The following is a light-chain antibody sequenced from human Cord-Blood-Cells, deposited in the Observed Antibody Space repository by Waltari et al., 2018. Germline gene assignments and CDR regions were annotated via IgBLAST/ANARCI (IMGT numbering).Light chain of an antibody. CDR3: QQYYSTPYT. Sequence: DIVMTQSPDSLAVSLGERATINCKSSQSVLYSSNNKNYLAWYQQQPGQPPKLLIYWASTRESGVPDRFSGSGSGTDFTLTISSLQAEDVAGYYCQQYYSTPYTFGQGTKLEIK. V-gene: IGKV4-1*01. CDR1: QSVLYSSNNKNY. J-gene: IGKJ2*01. CDR2: WAS.